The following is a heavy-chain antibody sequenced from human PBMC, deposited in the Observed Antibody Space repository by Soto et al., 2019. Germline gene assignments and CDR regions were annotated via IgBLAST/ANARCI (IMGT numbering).Heavy chain of an antibody. V-gene: IGHV4-61*01. Sequence: QVQLQESGPGLVKSSETLSLICFVSGEALGSGQSYWNWIRQAPGKGLEWIGQTFVTGATKYSASRKSRVTMSVDTAKCQSPLTLTAVPAGHSATYCCARGRSDSAGSSFGRRMDVWGQGTTVTFSS. CDR3: ARGRSDSAGSSFGRRMDV. J-gene: IGHJ6*02. CDR1: GEALGSGQSY. CDR2: TFVTGAT. D-gene: IGHD2-2*01.